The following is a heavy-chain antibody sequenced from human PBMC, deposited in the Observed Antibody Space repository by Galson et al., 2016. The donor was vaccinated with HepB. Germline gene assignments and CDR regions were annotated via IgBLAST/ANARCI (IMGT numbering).Heavy chain of an antibody. CDR1: GFTFNKYP. CDR3: AKRMSYSYYYAMDI. D-gene: IGHD2-15*01. J-gene: IGHJ6*02. V-gene: IGHV3-30*18. CDR2: ISYDGNNK. Sequence: SLRLSCAASGFTFNKYPMFWVRQAPGKGLEWVAVISYDGNNKYYADSMKGRFTISRDNSKNTVYLQMNSLRGEDTALYYCAKRMSYSYYYAMDIWGQGTTVTVSS.